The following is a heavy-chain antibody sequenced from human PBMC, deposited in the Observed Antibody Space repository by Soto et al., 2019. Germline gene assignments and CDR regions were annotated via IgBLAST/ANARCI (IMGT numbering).Heavy chain of an antibody. J-gene: IGHJ4*02. D-gene: IGHD3-3*01. CDR1: GFTFSNYA. CDR2: ITNSGGST. V-gene: IGHV3-23*01. Sequence: EVQLLESGGGLVQPGGSLKLSCAASGFTFSNYAMNWVRQAPGKGLEWVSGITNSGGSTYYADSVKGRFTISRDNSKNTLYLQMNSLRAEDTAVYYCAKSVRGFWLPFDCWGQETLVTVSS. CDR3: AKSVRGFWLPFDC.